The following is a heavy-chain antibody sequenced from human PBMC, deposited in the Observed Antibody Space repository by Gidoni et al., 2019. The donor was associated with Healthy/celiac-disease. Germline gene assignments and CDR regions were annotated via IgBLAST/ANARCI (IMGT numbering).Heavy chain of an antibody. Sequence: QVQLVQSGAEVKKPGSSVQVSCKASGGPFSSYAISWVRQAPGEGLEWMGGIIPIFGTANYAQKFQGRVTITADESTSTAYMELSSLRSEDTAVYYCARDQLAVAGGSFDYWGQGTLVTVSS. CDR3: ARDQLAVAGGSFDY. V-gene: IGHV1-69*01. J-gene: IGHJ4*02. CDR2: IIPIFGTA. D-gene: IGHD6-19*01. CDR1: GGPFSSYA.